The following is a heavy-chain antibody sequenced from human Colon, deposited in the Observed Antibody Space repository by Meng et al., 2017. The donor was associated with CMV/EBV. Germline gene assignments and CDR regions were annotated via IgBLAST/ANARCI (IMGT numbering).Heavy chain of an antibody. V-gene: IGHV1-8*01. CDR1: GYIFTSND. D-gene: IGHD5-12*01. Sequence: QVQLVRSGAEVKKPGASVKVSGKASGYIFTSNDIKYVRQVTGQGLEWMRWVNPISDDTAYGQRFQGRVNMTGNTSISTAYMELSGLRSEETAVYYCARENSGYDNRRGFDYWSQGTLVTVSS. CDR3: ARENSGYDNRRGFDY. CDR2: VNPISDDT. J-gene: IGHJ4*02.